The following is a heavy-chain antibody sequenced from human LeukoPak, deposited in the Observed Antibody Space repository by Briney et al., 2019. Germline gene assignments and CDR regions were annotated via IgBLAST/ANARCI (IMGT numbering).Heavy chain of an antibody. V-gene: IGHV1-46*01. CDR1: GYTFTSYY. J-gene: IGHJ4*02. CDR3: ARAGITIFGVVIGLDY. CDR2: INPSGGST. Sequence: GASVKVSCKASGYTFTSYYMHWVRQAPGQGLEWMGIINPSGGSTSYAQKFQGRVTMTRDTSTSTVYMELSSLRSEDTAVYYCARAGITIFGVVIGLDYWGQGTLVTASS. D-gene: IGHD3-3*01.